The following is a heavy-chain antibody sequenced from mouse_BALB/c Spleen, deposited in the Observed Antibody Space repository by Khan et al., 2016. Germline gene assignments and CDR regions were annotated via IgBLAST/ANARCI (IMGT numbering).Heavy chain of an antibody. Sequence: EVELVEAGGGLVQPGGSLRLSCATSGFTFTDYYMSWVRQPPGKALEWLGFIRNKANGYTTEYSASVKGRFTISRDNSQSILYLEMNTLRAEDSATYYCARDGYADYWGQGTTLTVSS. CDR3: ARDGYADY. CDR1: GFTFTDYY. J-gene: IGHJ2*01. CDR2: IRNKANGYTT. V-gene: IGHV7-3*02. D-gene: IGHD2-2*01.